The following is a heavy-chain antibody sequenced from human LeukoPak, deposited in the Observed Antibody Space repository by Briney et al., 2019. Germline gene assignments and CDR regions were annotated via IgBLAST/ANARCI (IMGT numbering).Heavy chain of an antibody. CDR3: ARSVPAYYYDSSGYYLHFDY. D-gene: IGHD3-22*01. CDR1: GGSISSSNW. Sequence: SGTLSLTCAVSGGSISSSNWWSWVRPPPGKGLEWFGEIYHSGSTYYNPSLKSRVTISVDTSKNQFSLKLSSVTAADTAVYYCARSVPAYYYDSSGYYLHFDYWGQGTLVTVSS. CDR2: IYHSGST. J-gene: IGHJ4*02. V-gene: IGHV4-4*02.